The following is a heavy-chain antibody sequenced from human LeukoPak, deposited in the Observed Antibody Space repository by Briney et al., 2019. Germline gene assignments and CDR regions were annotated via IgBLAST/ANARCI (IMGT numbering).Heavy chain of an antibody. CDR2: LASSSGGGT. D-gene: IGHD2-21*01. CDR1: GFTFSSYS. V-gene: IGHV3-23*01. J-gene: IGHJ4*02. Sequence: GGSLRLSCAASGFTFSSYSMNWVRQAPGKGLEWVSTLASSSGGGTYYADSVKGRFTISRDSSRNTLFLQMNSLRAEDTAVYYCAKDLSSDWRLFDSWGQGTLVTVSS. CDR3: AKDLSSDWRLFDS.